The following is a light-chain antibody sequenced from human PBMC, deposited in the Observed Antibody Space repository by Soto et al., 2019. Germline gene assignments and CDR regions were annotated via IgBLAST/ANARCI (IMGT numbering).Light chain of an antibody. J-gene: IGKJ4*01. V-gene: IGKV1-9*01. CDR1: QCISSY. CDR2: AAS. Sequence: IQLTQSPSSLSASVGARVPITCRASQCISSYLAWYQKKPGKAPKLLIYAASTLQRGVPSSFRRSGSGTAFTLTISSLQPEDFATFYCQQLNSYLPLTFGGGNKVDI. CDR3: QQLNSYLPLT.